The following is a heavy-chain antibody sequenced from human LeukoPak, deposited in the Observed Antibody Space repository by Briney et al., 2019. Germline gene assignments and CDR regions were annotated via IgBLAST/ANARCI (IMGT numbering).Heavy chain of an antibody. Sequence: SETLSLTCTVSGGSISSGGYYWSWIRQHPGRGLEWIGYIYYSGSTYYNPSLKSRVTISVDTSKNQFSLKLSSVTAADTAVYYCARYQLLYLFGYWGQGTLVTVSS. J-gene: IGHJ4*02. D-gene: IGHD2-2*02. CDR2: IYYSGST. V-gene: IGHV4-31*03. CDR3: ARYQLLYLFGY. CDR1: GGSISSGGYY.